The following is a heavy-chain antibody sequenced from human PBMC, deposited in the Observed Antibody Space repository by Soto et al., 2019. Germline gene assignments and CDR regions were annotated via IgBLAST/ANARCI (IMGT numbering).Heavy chain of an antibody. CDR3: ARGGRRTFDY. J-gene: IGHJ4*02. CDR2: IWYDGSNK. CDR1: GFTFSSYG. V-gene: IGHV3-33*01. Sequence: GGSLRLSCAASGFTFSSYGMHWVRQAPGKRLEWVAVIWYDGSNKYYADSVKGRFTISRDNSKNTLYLQMNSLRAEDTAVYYCARGGRRTFDYWGQGTLVTVSS.